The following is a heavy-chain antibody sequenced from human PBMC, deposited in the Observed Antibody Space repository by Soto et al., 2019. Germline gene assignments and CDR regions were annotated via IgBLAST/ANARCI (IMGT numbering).Heavy chain of an antibody. CDR1: GFTFSDTA. CDR2: IGRGGDT. J-gene: IGHJ5*02. CDR3: VEGGWGSRPES. D-gene: IGHD7-27*01. Sequence: EVQVLESGGGLVQPGGSLRLSCTASGFTFSDTAMAWVRQAPGKGLEWVSTIGRGGDTYYTDSLKGRFTISRDNSKNTPYATMNRLRADGPDHDDGVEGGWGSRPESWGQGTRVTVS. V-gene: IGHV3-23*01.